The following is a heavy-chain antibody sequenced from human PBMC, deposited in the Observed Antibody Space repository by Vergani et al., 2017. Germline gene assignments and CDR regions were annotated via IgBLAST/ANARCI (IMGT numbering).Heavy chain of an antibody. V-gene: IGHV5-51*01. CDR1: GYSSTSYW. CDR2: IYPGDSDT. D-gene: IGHD5-12*01. Sequence: EVQLVQSGAEVKKPGESLKISCKGSGYSSTSYWIGWVRQMPGKGLEGMGIIYPGDSDTRYSPSFQGQVTISADKSISTAYLQWGSLKASDTAMYYCASWASYSGYGQGGFDCWGQGAVVGVSS. J-gene: IGHJ4*02. CDR3: ASWASYSGYGQGGFDC.